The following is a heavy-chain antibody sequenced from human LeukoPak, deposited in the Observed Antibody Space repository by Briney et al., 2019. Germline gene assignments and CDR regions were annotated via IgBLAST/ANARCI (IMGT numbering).Heavy chain of an antibody. J-gene: IGHJ4*02. V-gene: IGHV3-23*01. CDR3: ATGRELDYGDYFDY. D-gene: IGHD4-17*01. CDR2: ISGSGGST. CDR1: GFTFSSYA. Sequence: GGSLRLSCAASGFTFSSYAMSWVRQAPGKGLEWVSAISGSGGSTYYADSVKGRFTISRDNSKNTLYLQMNSLRAEDTAVYYCATGRELDYGDYFDYWGQGTLSPSPQ.